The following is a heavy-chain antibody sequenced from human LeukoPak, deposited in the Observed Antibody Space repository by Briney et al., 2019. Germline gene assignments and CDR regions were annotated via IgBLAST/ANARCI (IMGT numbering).Heavy chain of an antibody. CDR2: ISSSSSYI. CDR1: GFTFSSYS. Sequence: GGSLRLSCAASGFTFSSYSMNWIRQAPGKGLEWVSSISSSSSYIYYADSVKGRFTISRDNAKNSLYLQMNSLRAEDTAVYYCARAKGGSWYDFDCWGQGTLVTVSS. J-gene: IGHJ4*02. CDR3: ARAKGGSWYDFDC. V-gene: IGHV3-21*01. D-gene: IGHD6-13*01.